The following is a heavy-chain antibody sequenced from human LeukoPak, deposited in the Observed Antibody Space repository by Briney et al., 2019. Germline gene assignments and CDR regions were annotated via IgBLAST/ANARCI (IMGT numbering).Heavy chain of an antibody. CDR1: GGSISSYY. CDR3: ARQIGVLAAAYDY. D-gene: IGHD6-13*01. Sequence: SETLSLTCTVSGGSISSYYWSWIRQPPGKGLEWIAYIYYSGTSHYNPSLRSRLTISVDTSKNQFSLKLSSVTAADTAFYYCARQIGVLAAAYDYWGQGALVTVSS. V-gene: IGHV4-59*08. CDR2: IYYSGTS. J-gene: IGHJ4*02.